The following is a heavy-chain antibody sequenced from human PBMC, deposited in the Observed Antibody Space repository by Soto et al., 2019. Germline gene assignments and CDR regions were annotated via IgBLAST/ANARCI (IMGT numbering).Heavy chain of an antibody. Sequence: GGSLRLSCTVSGFAFNYYGINWVRQAPGKGLEWVSSISKSDYTYYSDSVKGRFTISRDNAKNSVSLQMNTLRVEDTAVYYCAREDSIIIPAVSDFWGRGTLVTVSS. CDR1: GFAFNYYG. CDR3: AREDSIIIPAVSDF. D-gene: IGHD2-2*01. CDR2: ISKSDYT. J-gene: IGHJ4*02. V-gene: IGHV3-21*01.